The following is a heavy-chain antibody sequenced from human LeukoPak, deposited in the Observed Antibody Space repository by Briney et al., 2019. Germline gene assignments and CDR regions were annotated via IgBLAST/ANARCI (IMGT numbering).Heavy chain of an antibody. CDR2: ITSGSSYI. J-gene: IGHJ4*02. CDR3: ARAFGSRWYAGF. Sequence: GGSLRLSCAASGFTFSSYNMNWVRQAPGKGLEWVSSITSGSSYIYYADSVKGRFTISRDNAKNSLYLQMNSLRAEDTAVYYCARAFGSRWYAGFWGQGTLVTVSS. D-gene: IGHD6-13*01. CDR1: GFTFSSYN. V-gene: IGHV3-21*01.